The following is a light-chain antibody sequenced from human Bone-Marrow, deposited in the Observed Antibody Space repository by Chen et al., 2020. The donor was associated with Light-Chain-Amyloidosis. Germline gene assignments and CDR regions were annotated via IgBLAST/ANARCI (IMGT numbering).Light chain of an antibody. CDR3: CSYGGRGSLDVV. J-gene: IGLJ2*01. CDR2: EDN. Sequence: QSALTQPASVSGSPGQSITISCTETSSDVGSYNLVSWYQQHPDKAPKLMIYEDNIRPSGVSSRFSGSKSGNTASLTISGLQAEDQADYYCCSYGGRGSLDVVFGGGTTVTVL. V-gene: IGLV2-23*01. CDR1: SSDVGSYNL.